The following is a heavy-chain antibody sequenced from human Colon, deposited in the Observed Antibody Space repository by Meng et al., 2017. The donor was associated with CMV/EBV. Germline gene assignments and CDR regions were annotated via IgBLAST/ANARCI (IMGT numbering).Heavy chain of an antibody. V-gene: IGHV3-23*04. CDR2: ITASGAST. CDR1: GFTFSSYG. CDR3: AKNWGNDF. D-gene: IGHD3-16*01. J-gene: IGHJ4*02. Sequence: EVQLVECGGGLGKPRGSLRLSCAASGFTFSSYGMTWVRDAPGKGLEWVSGITASGASTYYADSVKGRFTISRDNSKNTLYLQMNSLRADDTAVYYCAKNWGNDFWGQGTLVTVSS.